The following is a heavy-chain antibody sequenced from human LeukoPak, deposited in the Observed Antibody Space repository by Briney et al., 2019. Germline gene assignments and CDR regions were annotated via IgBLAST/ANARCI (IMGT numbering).Heavy chain of an antibody. CDR2: INHSGST. V-gene: IGHV4-34*01. CDR3: ARGEVVVVVAATLMYNWFDP. CDR1: GGSFSGYY. Sequence: PSETLFLTCAVYGGSFSGYYWTWIRQPPGKGLEWIGEINHSGSTNYNPSLKSRVTISIDTSKNQFSLKLSSVTAADTAVYYCARGEVVVVVAATLMYNWFDPWGQGTLVTVSS. D-gene: IGHD2-15*01. J-gene: IGHJ5*02.